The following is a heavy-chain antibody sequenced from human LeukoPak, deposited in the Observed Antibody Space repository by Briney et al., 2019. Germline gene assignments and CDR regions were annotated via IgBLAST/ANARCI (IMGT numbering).Heavy chain of an antibody. CDR2: ISHDGSNK. CDR3: AGDGPTGMAVYHFDY. D-gene: IGHD5-18*01. J-gene: IGHJ4*02. CDR1: GFSFSKYG. V-gene: IGHV3-30*03. Sequence: GRSLRLSCAASGFSFSKYGMHWVRQAPGKGLEWVAVISHDGSNKYYADSVKGRFTISRDNSKNTLYLQMNSLRAEETAVYYCAGDGPTGMAVYHFDYWGQGALVTVSS.